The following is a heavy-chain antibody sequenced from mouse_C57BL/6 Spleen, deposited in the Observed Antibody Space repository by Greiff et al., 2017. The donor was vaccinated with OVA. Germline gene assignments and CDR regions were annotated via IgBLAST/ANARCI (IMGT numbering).Heavy chain of an antibody. CDR1: GFSLTSYA. CDR2: IWTGGGT. D-gene: IGHD2-4*01. V-gene: IGHV2-9-1*01. Sequence: LQESGPGLVAPSQSLSITCTVSGFSLTSYAISWVRQPPGKGLEWLGVIWTGGGTNYNSALKSRLSISKDNSKSQVFLKMNSLQTDDTARYYCARNSYYDYPHYYAMDYWGQGTSVTVSS. J-gene: IGHJ4*01. CDR3: ARNSYYDYPHYYAMDY.